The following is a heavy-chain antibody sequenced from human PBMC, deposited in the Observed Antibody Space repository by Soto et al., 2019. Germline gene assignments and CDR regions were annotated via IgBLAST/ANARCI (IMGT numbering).Heavy chain of an antibody. J-gene: IGHJ4*02. V-gene: IGHV1-8*01. CDR2: MNPNSGNT. D-gene: IGHD4-17*01. CDR1: GYTSTSYD. CDR3: ARSTNDYGDRH. Sequence: QVQLVQSGAEVKKPGASVKVSCRASGYTSTSYDINWVRQATGQGLEWMGWMNPNSGNTGYAQKFQGRVTMTRNTSISTAYMELSSLTSDDTAVYYCARSTNDYGDRHWGQGTLVTVSS.